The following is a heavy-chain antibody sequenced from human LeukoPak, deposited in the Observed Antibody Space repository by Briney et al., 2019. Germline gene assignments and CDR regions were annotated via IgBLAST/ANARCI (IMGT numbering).Heavy chain of an antibody. CDR1: GGSTSSSSYY. V-gene: IGHV4-39*01. CDR3: ARVWGYCSSATCYLSWIDP. Sequence: SETLSLTCTVSGGSTSSSSYYWAWIRQPPGKGLEWIGRIYYSGSTYYNPSLKSRVTISVDTSKNQFSLKLTSVTAADTAAYYCARVWGYCSSATCYLSWIDPWGQGTLVTVSS. D-gene: IGHD2-2*01. CDR2: IYYSGST. J-gene: IGHJ5*02.